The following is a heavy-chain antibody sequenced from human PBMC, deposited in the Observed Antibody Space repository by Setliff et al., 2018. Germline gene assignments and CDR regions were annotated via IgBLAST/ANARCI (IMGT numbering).Heavy chain of an antibody. CDR1: GASLSSGTYY. D-gene: IGHD3-3*01. CDR2: IYYRGDT. Sequence: SETLSLTCTVSGASLSSGTYYWGWIRQPPGKGLEWIGRIYYRGDTYYNASLKGRLTISVDTAQNQFSLTLTSVTAADTAVYYCARMTGFQYIDVWGKGTTVTVSS. V-gene: IGHV4-39*01. CDR3: ARMTGFQYIDV. J-gene: IGHJ6*03.